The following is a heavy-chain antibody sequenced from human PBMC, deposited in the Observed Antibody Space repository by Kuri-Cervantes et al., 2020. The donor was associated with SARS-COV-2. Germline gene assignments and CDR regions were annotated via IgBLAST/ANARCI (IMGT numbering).Heavy chain of an antibody. V-gene: IGHV3-48*01. Sequence: GESLKISCAASGFTFSSYSMNWVRQAPGKGLEWVSYISSSSSTIYCADSVKGRFTISRDNAKNSLYLQMNSLRAEDTAVYYCARMGHTEAGDAFHIWGQGTMVTVSS. D-gene: IGHD1-26*01. CDR2: ISSSSSTI. CDR3: ARMGHTEAGDAFHI. J-gene: IGHJ3*02. CDR1: GFTFSSYS.